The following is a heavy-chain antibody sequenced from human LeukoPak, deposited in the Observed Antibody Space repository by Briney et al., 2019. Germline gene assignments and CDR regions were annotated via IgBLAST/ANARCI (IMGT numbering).Heavy chain of an antibody. J-gene: IGHJ4*02. V-gene: IGHV1-2*02. CDR2: INANSGGT. Sequence: ASVEVSCKASGLSFNGYYIHWVRQAPGQGLEWMGWINANSGGTHYAQKFQGRVTMTRDTSISTVYMELIRLTSDDTAVYYCAREPSGGNFGYWGLGTLVTVS. CDR3: AREPSGGNFGY. CDR1: GLSFNGYY. D-gene: IGHD4-23*01.